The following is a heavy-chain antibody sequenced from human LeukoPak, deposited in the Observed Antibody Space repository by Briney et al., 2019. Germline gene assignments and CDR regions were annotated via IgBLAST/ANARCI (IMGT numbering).Heavy chain of an antibody. Sequence: GGSLRLSCAASGFTFSSYAMSWVRQAPGKGLEWVSAISGSGGSTYYADSVKGRFTISRDNSKNTLYLQMNSLRAEDTAVYYCASPVVWFMLFGVGNDAFDIWGQGTMVTVSS. CDR1: GFTFSSYA. CDR3: ASPVVWFMLFGVGNDAFDI. J-gene: IGHJ3*02. D-gene: IGHD2-8*02. CDR2: ISGSGGST. V-gene: IGHV3-23*01.